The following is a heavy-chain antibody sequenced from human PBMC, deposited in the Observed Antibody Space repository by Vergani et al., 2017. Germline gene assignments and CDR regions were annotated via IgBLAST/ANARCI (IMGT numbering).Heavy chain of an antibody. CDR2: ISWNSGSI. J-gene: IGHJ2*01. CDR1: GFTFDDYS. D-gene: IGHD3-3*01. CDR3: AKDHYDFGSGYPNLSPFDL. V-gene: IGHV3-9*01. Sequence: EVQLVESGGGLVQPGRSLRLSCAASGFTFDDYSMHWVRPAPGKGLEWASGISWNSGSIGYADSVKGRFTISRDNAKNSLYLQMNSLRAEDTALYYCAKDHYDFGSGYPNLSPFDLWGRGTLVTVSS.